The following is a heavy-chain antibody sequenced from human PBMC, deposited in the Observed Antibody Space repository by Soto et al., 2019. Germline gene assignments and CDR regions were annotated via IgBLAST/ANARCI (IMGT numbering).Heavy chain of an antibody. D-gene: IGHD3-22*01. V-gene: IGHV3-23*01. CDR2: ISASGDTT. J-gene: IGHJ4*02. CDR3: AAQATGYFVPFDF. CDR1: GFSFSTCA. Sequence: EVQLLESGGGLVQPGGSLRLSCAPSGFSFSTCAVSWARRAPGKGLEWVSSISASGDTTHYAESVRGRFTISRDNSRNTLHLQMSSLTAEDTAIYSCAAQATGYFVPFDFWGRGTLVTVSS.